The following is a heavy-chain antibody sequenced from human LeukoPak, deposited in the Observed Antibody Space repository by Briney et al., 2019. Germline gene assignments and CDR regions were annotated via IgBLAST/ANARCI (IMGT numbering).Heavy chain of an antibody. CDR2: ISSSSSYT. CDR3: GGDTGEYSSSWEPTDLDY. V-gene: IGHV3-21*01. J-gene: IGHJ4*02. Sequence: GGSLRLSCAASGFTFSSYSMNWVRQAPGKGLAWVSSISSSSSYTYYADSVKGRFTISRDNPKNSLYLQMNSLRAEETAVYYCGGDTGEYSSSWEPTDLDYWGQGTLVTVSS. D-gene: IGHD6-13*01. CDR1: GFTFSSYS.